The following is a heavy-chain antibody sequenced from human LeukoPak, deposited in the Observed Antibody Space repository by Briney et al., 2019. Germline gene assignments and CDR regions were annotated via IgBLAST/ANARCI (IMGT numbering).Heavy chain of an antibody. CDR1: GFTFSSYA. V-gene: IGHV3-23*01. Sequence: GGSLRLSCAASGFTFSSYAMSWVRQAPGKGLEWVSAISGSGGSTYYADSVKGRFTISRDNAKNSLSLQMTSLRVDDSAVYYCVRGQTDLDNWFDPWGQGTLVIVSS. CDR2: ISGSGGST. CDR3: VRGQTDLDNWFDP. D-gene: IGHD2-21*02. J-gene: IGHJ5*02.